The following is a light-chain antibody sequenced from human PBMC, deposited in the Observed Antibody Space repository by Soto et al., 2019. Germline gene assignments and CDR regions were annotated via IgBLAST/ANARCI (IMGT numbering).Light chain of an antibody. J-gene: IGKJ2*01. CDR2: GAS. CDR3: QQYGSSQYA. V-gene: IGKV3-20*01. Sequence: EIVLTQSPGTLSLSPGERATLSCRASQSVNNNYLAWYQQKPGQAPRLLIYGASSRATGIPDRFSGSGSGTDLTLTISRVEPEDFAVYYCQQYGSSQYAFGQRTKLETK. CDR1: QSVNNNY.